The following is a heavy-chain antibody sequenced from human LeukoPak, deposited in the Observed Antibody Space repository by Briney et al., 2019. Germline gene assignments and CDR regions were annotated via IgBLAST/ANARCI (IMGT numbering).Heavy chain of an antibody. Sequence: TSETLSLTCAVYGGSFSGYYWSWIRQPPGKGLEWIGEINHSGSTNYNPSLKSRVTILVDTSKNQFSLKLSSVTAADTAAYYCASTGYGDNWFDPWGQGTLVTVSS. D-gene: IGHD4-17*01. V-gene: IGHV4-34*01. CDR3: ASTGYGDNWFDP. CDR1: GGSFSGYY. J-gene: IGHJ5*02. CDR2: INHSGST.